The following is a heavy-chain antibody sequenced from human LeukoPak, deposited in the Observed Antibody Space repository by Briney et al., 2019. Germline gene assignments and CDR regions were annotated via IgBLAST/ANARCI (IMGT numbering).Heavy chain of an antibody. CDR3: AKRGVVIRVILVGFHKEAYYFDS. CDR2: ISGSGGST. V-gene: IGHV3-23*01. CDR1: GITLSNYG. Sequence: GGSLRLSCAVSGITLSNYGMSWVRQAPGKGLEWVAGISGSGGSTSYADSVKGRFTISRDNPKNTLYLQLNSLRAEDTAVYFCAKRGVVIRVILVGFHKEAYYFDSWGQGALVTVSS. J-gene: IGHJ4*02. D-gene: IGHD2-21*01.